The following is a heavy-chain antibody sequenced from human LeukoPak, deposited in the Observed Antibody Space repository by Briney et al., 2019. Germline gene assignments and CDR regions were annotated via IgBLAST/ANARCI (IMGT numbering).Heavy chain of an antibody. Sequence: GGSLRLSCAASGFTFSSYGMHWVRQAPGKGLEWVAVIWYDGSNKYYADSVKGRFTISRDNSKNTLYLQMNSLRAEDTAVYYCAREDTPATANYWGQGTLVTISS. CDR3: AREDTPATANY. CDR1: GFTFSSYG. D-gene: IGHD2-21*02. J-gene: IGHJ4*02. V-gene: IGHV3-33*01. CDR2: IWYDGSNK.